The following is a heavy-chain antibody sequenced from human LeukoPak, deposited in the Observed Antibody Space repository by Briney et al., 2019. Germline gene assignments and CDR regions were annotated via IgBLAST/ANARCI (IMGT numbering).Heavy chain of an antibody. CDR1: GFTFSNYA. CDR3: ARAAMVRGVDYFDC. Sequence: GGSLRLSCAASGFTFSNYAMTWVRQAPGKGLEWVSSISGSGGSTYYADSVKGRFTISRDNSKNTLYLQMNSLRAEDTAIYYCARAAMVRGVDYFDCWGQGTLVTVSS. CDR2: ISGSGGST. J-gene: IGHJ4*02. D-gene: IGHD3-10*01. V-gene: IGHV3-23*01.